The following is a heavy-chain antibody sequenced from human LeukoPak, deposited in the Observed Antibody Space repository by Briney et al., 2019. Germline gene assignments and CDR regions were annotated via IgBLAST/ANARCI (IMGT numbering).Heavy chain of an antibody. J-gene: IGHJ5*02. CDR1: GASITDYY. V-gene: IGHV4-59*08. CDR3: ARHLGEGTYPMDR. D-gene: IGHD1-26*01. CDR2: IHISGKT. Sequence: SETLSLTCTVSGASITDYYWSWIRQTPEMGLEYIGYIHISGKTYNNPSLKGRVTVSLDTSQNQYSLKLTSVTAADTAVYFCARHLGEGTYPMDRWGQGILVTVSS.